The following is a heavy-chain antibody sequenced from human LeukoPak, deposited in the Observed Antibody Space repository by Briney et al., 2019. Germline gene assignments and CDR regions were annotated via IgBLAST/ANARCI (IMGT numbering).Heavy chain of an antibody. Sequence: PGGSLRLSCAASGFTFSSYSMNWVRQAPGKGLEWVSSISSSSSYIYYADSVKGRFTISRDNAKNSLYLQLNSLRAEDTAVYYCAIELAIAVAGPHYWGQGTLVTVSS. J-gene: IGHJ4*02. CDR2: ISSSSSYI. CDR3: AIELAIAVAGPHY. V-gene: IGHV3-21*01. CDR1: GFTFSSYS. D-gene: IGHD6-19*01.